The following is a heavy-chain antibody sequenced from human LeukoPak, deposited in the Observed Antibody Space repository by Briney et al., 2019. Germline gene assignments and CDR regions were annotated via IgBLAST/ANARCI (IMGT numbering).Heavy chain of an antibody. J-gene: IGHJ2*01. D-gene: IGHD2-15*01. CDR3: ASPRDVAVVVGATAGYFDL. CDR1: GYSISSGYY. CDR2: IYPSGST. V-gene: IGHV4-38-2*02. Sequence: SETLSLTCTVSGYSISSGYYWGWIRPPPGKRLEWIGRIYPSGSTFYNPSLKSRVTMSADTSRNQFSLKLNSMTAADTAVYYCASPRDVAVVVGATAGYFDLWGRGTLVTVSS.